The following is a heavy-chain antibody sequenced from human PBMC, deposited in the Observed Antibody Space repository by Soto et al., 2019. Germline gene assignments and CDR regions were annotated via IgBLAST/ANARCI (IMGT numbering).Heavy chain of an antibody. D-gene: IGHD1-26*01. J-gene: IGHJ4*02. CDR3: AKATYYSDFDGYFDW. V-gene: IGHV3-66*01. Sequence: EVQLVESGGGLVQPGGSLRLSCAASGFTVSNNYMSWVRQAPGKGLEWVSFIYSGGSTYYADSVKGRFTISRDNAKNTLYLQFNSLRAEDTAVYYCAKATYYSDFDGYFDWWGQGTLVTVSS. CDR2: IYSGGST. CDR1: GFTVSNNY.